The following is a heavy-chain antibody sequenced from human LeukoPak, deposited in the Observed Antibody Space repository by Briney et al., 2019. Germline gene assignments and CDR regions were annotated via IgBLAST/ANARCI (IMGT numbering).Heavy chain of an antibody. Sequence: GGSLRLSCAASGITFSSYWMHWVRQRPGKGPVWVSRIHLDGRTTNYADSVKGRFTISRDNAKNTLSLEMNSLRPEDTAVYYCARGGSPSDYWGQGTLVSVSS. V-gene: IGHV3-74*01. D-gene: IGHD3-16*01. J-gene: IGHJ4*02. CDR3: ARGGSPSDY. CDR1: GITFSSYW. CDR2: IHLDGRTT.